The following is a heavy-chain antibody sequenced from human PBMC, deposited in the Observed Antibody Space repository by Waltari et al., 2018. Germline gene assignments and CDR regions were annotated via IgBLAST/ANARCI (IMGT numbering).Heavy chain of an antibody. V-gene: IGHV3-7*01. J-gene: IGHJ4*02. CDR2: IKGDGSQK. D-gene: IGHD4-4*01. CDR3: ARDPHYSNFDY. CDR1: GFTFSTYW. Sequence: EVHLVESGGGLVQPGGSLRLSCAASGFTFSTYWMTWVRQAPGKGLYGLANIKGDGSQKNYVDSVKGRFTISRDTANNSLYLQMNSLRAEDTAVYYCARDPHYSNFDYWGQGTLVTVSS.